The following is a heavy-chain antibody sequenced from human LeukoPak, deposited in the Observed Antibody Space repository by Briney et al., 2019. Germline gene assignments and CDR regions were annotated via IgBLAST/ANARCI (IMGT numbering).Heavy chain of an antibody. J-gene: IGHJ4*02. CDR3: ARVLSAYYDFFDY. CDR1: GASISSGSYY. Sequence: PSETLSLTCTVPGASISSGSYYWSWIRQPAGKGLEWIGRIYTSGNTNYSPSLKSRVTISVDTSKNQLSLKLSSVTAADTAVYYCARVLSAYYDFFDYWGQGTLVTVSS. V-gene: IGHV4-61*02. D-gene: IGHD3-3*01. CDR2: IYTSGNT.